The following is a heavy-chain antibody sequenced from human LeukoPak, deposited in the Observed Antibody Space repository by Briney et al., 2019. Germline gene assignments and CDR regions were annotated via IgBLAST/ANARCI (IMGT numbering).Heavy chain of an antibody. Sequence: GASVTVSCKASGYTFTSYYMHWVRQAPGQGLEWMGIINPSGGSTNFAQKFQGRVTMTRDTSTSTVYMDLSSLRSKDTAVYYCARDGVATTDNSRYYFDYWGQGTLVTVSS. J-gene: IGHJ4*02. CDR2: INPSGGST. V-gene: IGHV1-46*01. CDR3: ARDGVATTDNSRYYFDY. D-gene: IGHD5-24*01. CDR1: GYTFTSYY.